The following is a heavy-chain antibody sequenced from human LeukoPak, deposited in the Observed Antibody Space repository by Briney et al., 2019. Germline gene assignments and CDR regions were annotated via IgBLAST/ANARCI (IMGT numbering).Heavy chain of an antibody. J-gene: IGHJ5*02. Sequence: GESLKISCKGSGYSFTSYWIGWVRQMPGKGLEWMGIIYPGDSDTRYSPSFQGRVTISADKSISTAYLQWSSLKASDTAMYYCARQRFTMRAYAGNWFDPWGQGTLVAVSS. CDR3: ARQRFTMRAYAGNWFDP. D-gene: IGHD3-10*01. V-gene: IGHV5-51*01. CDR1: GYSFTSYW. CDR2: IYPGDSDT.